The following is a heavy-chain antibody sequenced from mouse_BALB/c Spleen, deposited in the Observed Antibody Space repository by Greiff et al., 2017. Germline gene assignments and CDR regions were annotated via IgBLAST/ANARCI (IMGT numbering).Heavy chain of an antibody. CDR1: GFTFTDYY. J-gene: IGHJ4*01. CDR3: ARRGNYVNAMDY. Sequence: EVMLVESGGGLVQPGGSLRLSCATSGFTFTDYYMSWVRQPPGKALEWLGFIRNKANGYTTEYSASVKGRFTISRDNSQSILYLQMNTLRAEDSATYYCARRGNYVNAMDYWGQGTSVTVSS. D-gene: IGHD2-1*01. V-gene: IGHV7-3*02. CDR2: IRNKANGYTT.